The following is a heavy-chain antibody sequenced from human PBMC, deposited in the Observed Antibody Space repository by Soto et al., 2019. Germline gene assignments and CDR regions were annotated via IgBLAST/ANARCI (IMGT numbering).Heavy chain of an antibody. CDR1: GGSISSYY. Sequence: SETLSLTCTVSGGSISSYYWSWIRQPPGKGLEWIGYIFYSGSTNYNPSLKSRVTISVDTSKNQFSLKMSSVTAADTAVYYCARVGSSGWSPDYWGRGTLVTAPQ. D-gene: IGHD6-19*01. V-gene: IGHV4-59*01. CDR3: ARVGSSGWSPDY. J-gene: IGHJ4*02. CDR2: IFYSGST.